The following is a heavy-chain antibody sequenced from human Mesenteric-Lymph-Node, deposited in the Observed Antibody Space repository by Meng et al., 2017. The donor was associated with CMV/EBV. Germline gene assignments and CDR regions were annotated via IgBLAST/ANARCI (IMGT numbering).Heavy chain of an antibody. V-gene: IGHV3-23*01. J-gene: IGHJ4*02. CDR3: AKDPEGY. Sequence: EVQLLESGGGLAQPGGSLRVSCAGSGFNFLNYAMTWVRQAPGKGLEWVSTISASGGSRYYADSVQGRFSVSRDNYKNTLCLQMNSLRAEDTAVYYCAKDPEGYWGQGTLVTVSS. CDR2: ISASGGSR. CDR1: GFNFLNYA.